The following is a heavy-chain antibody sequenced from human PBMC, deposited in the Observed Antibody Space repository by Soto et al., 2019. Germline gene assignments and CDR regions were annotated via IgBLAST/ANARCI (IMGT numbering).Heavy chain of an antibody. CDR3: ARDRRPYDNGMDV. J-gene: IGHJ6*02. Sequence: QVQLVQSGAEMKKPGSSVKLSCKASGGTISSHAISWVRQAPGQGLEWMGGIIPILGTTNYAQKFQGRVTITADESMSTVYMELSSLRFEDTAVHYCARDRRPYDNGMDVWGQGTTVTVS. V-gene: IGHV1-69*01. CDR2: IIPILGTT. CDR1: GGTISSHA.